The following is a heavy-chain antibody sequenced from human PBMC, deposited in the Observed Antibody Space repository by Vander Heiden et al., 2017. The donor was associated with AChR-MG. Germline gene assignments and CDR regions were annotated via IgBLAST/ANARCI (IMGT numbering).Heavy chain of an antibody. J-gene: IGHJ4*02. D-gene: IGHD3-10*01. CDR2: IRNKAYGETT. CDR1: GSSVGDYA. CDR3: TRYFTYGSGWAHPYYLDF. Sequence: ELQLVESGGGLVTPGRSLRLSCTASGSSVGDYALSWFRQAPGRGLQWVGFIRNKAYGETTEYAASVEGRFTISRDDSKTIAYLQVNSLKTEDTALYFCTRYFTYGSGWAHPYYLDFWGQGTLVTVSS. V-gene: IGHV3-49*05.